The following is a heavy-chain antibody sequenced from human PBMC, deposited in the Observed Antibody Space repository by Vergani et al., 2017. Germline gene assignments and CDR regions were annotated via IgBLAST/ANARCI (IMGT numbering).Heavy chain of an antibody. CDR1: GFTFSNAW. CDR3: TGGPHTIFGVVPNY. J-gene: IGHJ4*02. Sequence: EVQLVESGGGLVKPGGSLRLSCAASGFTFSNAWMSWVRQAPGKGLEWVGRIKSKTDGGTTDYAAPVKGRFTISRDDSKNTLYLQMNSLKTEDTAVYYWTGGPHTIFGVVPNYWGQGTLVTVSS. CDR2: IKSKTDGGTT. V-gene: IGHV3-15*01. D-gene: IGHD3-3*01.